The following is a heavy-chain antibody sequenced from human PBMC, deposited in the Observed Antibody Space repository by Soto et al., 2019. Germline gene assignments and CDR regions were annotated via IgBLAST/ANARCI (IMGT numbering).Heavy chain of an antibody. Sequence: GASVKVSCKASGYTFTSHGISWVRQAPGQGLEWMGWISAYNGNTNYAQKLQGRVTMTTDTSTSTAYMELRSLRSDDTAVYYCARDPAGVGMVYAIGYYYYGMDVWGQGTTVTVSS. CDR3: ARDPAGVGMVYAIGYYYYGMDV. D-gene: IGHD2-8*01. CDR2: ISAYNGNT. CDR1: GYTFTSHG. V-gene: IGHV1-18*04. J-gene: IGHJ6*02.